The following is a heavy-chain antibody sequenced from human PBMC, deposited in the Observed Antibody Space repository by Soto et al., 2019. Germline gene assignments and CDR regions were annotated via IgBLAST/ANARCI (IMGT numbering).Heavy chain of an antibody. CDR3: AKDSSAAFDY. Sequence: QVQLVESGGGVVQPGGSLRLSCVASGFTLRTSGMHWVRQAPSKGLEWVAVISHDGSIQFYAESVKGRFTISRDNSKNMLYLQMNSLRADDSAVYFCAKDSSAAFDYWGQGTVVTVSS. V-gene: IGHV3-30*18. J-gene: IGHJ4*02. D-gene: IGHD6-25*01. CDR1: GFTLRTSG. CDR2: ISHDGSIQ.